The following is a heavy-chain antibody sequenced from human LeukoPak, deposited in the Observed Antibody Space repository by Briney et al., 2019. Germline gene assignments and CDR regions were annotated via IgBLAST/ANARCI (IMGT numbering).Heavy chain of an antibody. V-gene: IGHV3-7*01. CDR1: GFTFSSYW. CDR3: ARDDYGDYGAFDI. D-gene: IGHD4-17*01. J-gene: IGHJ3*02. CDR2: IKQDGSEK. Sequence: PGGSLRLSCAASGFTFSSYWMSWVRQAPGKGLEWVAYIKQDGSEKYYVDSVKGRFTISRDNAKNSLYLQMNSLRAEDTAVYYCARDDYGDYGAFDIWGQGTMVTVSS.